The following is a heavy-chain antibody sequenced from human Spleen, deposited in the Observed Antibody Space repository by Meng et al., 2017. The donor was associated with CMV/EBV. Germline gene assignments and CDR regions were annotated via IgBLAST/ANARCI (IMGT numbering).Heavy chain of an antibody. J-gene: IGHJ5*02. D-gene: IGHD3-22*01. CDR3: ATVSYYYDVGGYYNWFDP. Sequence: ASVKVSCKAAKYTFTGHHIHWVRQAPGQGLEWMGWVSPNTGGTNYAQNFQGRVTMAWDTSSSTAYMELSRLTSDDTAVYYCATVSYYYDVGGYYNWFDPWGQGTLVTVSS. CDR2: VSPNTGGT. CDR1: KYTFTGHH. V-gene: IGHV1-2*02.